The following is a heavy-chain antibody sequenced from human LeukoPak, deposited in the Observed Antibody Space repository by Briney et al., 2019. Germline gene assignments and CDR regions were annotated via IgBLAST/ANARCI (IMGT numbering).Heavy chain of an antibody. CDR3: AREATIFGVVLHGMDV. J-gene: IGHJ6*02. D-gene: IGHD3-3*01. V-gene: IGHV1-24*01. CDR1: GYTLTELS. Sequence: ASVKVSCKVSGYTLTELSMHWVRQAPGKGLEWMGGFDPEDGETIYAQKFQGRVTMTRNTSISTAYMELSSLRSEDTAVYYCAREATIFGVVLHGMDVWGQGTTVTVSS. CDR2: FDPEDGET.